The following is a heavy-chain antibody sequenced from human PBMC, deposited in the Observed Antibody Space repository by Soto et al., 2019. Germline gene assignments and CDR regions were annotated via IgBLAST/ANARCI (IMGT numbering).Heavy chain of an antibody. CDR1: GGSISSGGYY. J-gene: IGHJ2*01. CDR2: IYYSGST. D-gene: IGHD2-15*01. CDR3: ARVWLLHWYFDL. V-gene: IGHV4-31*01. Sequence: QVQLQESGPGLVKPSQTLSLTCTVSGGSISSGGYYWSWIRQHPGTGLEWIGYIYYSGSTYYNPSLKSLVTISVDTSKNQFSLKLSSVTAADTAVYYCARVWLLHWYFDLWCRGTLVTVSS.